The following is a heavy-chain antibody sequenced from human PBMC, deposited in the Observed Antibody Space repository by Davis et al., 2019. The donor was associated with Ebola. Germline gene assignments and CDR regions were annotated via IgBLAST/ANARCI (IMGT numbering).Heavy chain of an antibody. Sequence: ASVKVSCKASGYTFTSYGISWVRQAPGQGLEWMGIINPSGGSTSYAQKFQGRVTMTRDTSTSTVYMELSSLRSEDTAVYYCASRRVPAADYYYYMDVWGKGTTVTVSS. J-gene: IGHJ6*03. CDR2: INPSGGST. CDR1: GYTFTSYG. CDR3: ASRRVPAADYYYYMDV. D-gene: IGHD2-2*01. V-gene: IGHV1-46*01.